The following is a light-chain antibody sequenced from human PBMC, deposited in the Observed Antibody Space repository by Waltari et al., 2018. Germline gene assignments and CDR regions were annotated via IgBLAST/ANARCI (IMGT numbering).Light chain of an antibody. V-gene: IGLV2-8*01. CDR2: EVS. CDR1: SSDVGGYNY. CDR3: SSYAGSNKLV. J-gene: IGLJ2*01. Sequence: QSALTQPPSASGSPGQSVTISCTGTSSDVGGYNYVSWYQQHPSKAPKLMLYEVSKRPSGVPDRFSGSKSGNTASLTVSGLQAEDEADYYCSSYAGSNKLVFGGGTKLTVL.